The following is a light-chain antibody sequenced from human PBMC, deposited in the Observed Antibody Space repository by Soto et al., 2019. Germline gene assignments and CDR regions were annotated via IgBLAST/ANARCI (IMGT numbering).Light chain of an antibody. CDR1: SSNIGSNT. Sequence: QSVLTQPPSASGTPGQRVTISCSGSSSNIGSNTVNWYQQLPGTAPKLLIYSNNQRPSGVPDRFSGSKSGTSASLAISGLQSEDEADYYCAAWDDSLNRVFGTGTKLTV. V-gene: IGLV1-44*01. CDR3: AAWDDSLNRV. J-gene: IGLJ1*01. CDR2: SNN.